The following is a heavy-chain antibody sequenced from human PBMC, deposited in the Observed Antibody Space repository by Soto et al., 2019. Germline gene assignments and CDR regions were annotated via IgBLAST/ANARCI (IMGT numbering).Heavy chain of an antibody. Sequence: PGESLKISCKGSGYSFTSSWIGWVRQMPGKGLEWMGIIYPGDSDTRYSPSFQGQVTISADKSISTAYLQWSSLKASDIAMYYCATLAARYRNSLDYWGQGTLVTVSS. CDR3: ATLAARYRNSLDY. D-gene: IGHD6-6*01. CDR1: GYSFTSSW. V-gene: IGHV5-51*01. J-gene: IGHJ4*02. CDR2: IYPGDSDT.